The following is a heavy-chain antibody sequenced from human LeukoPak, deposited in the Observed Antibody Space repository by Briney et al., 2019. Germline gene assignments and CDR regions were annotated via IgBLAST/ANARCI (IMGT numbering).Heavy chain of an antibody. J-gene: IGHJ5*02. CDR3: ARGAVLRYFDVHGNWFDP. CDR1: GYTFTSYG. D-gene: IGHD3-9*01. Sequence: ASVKVSCKASGYTFTSYGISWVRQAPGQGLEWMGWISAYNGNTNYAQKLQDRVTMTTDTSTSTAYMELRGLRSDDTAVYYCARGAVLRYFDVHGNWFDPWGQGTLVTVSS. CDR2: ISAYNGNT. V-gene: IGHV1-18*01.